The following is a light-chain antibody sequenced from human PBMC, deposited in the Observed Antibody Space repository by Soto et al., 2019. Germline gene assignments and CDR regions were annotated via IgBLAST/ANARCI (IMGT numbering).Light chain of an antibody. J-gene: IGKJ4*01. CDR2: GTS. Sequence: EIVMTQSAATLSVSPGERATLSCRASQSVSSNLAWYQQRPGQAPRLLIYGTSTRASGFPARFSGSGSGTEFTLTISSLQSEDFAVYYCQQYNNWPLTFGGGTKVDIK. CDR3: QQYNNWPLT. CDR1: QSVSSN. V-gene: IGKV3-15*01.